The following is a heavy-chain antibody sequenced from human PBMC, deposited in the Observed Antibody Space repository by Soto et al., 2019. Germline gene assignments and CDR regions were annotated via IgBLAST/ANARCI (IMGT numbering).Heavy chain of an antibody. CDR1: GVTVSSNY. V-gene: IGHV3-66*04. CDR3: ARHGYNYGGVYFDD. Sequence: EVQLVESGGGLVQPGGSLRLSCAASGVTVSSNYMSWVRQAPGKGLEWVSVIYSGGSTYYADSVKGRFTISRDNSKNTLYLQMNSLRAEDTAVYYCARHGYNYGGVYFDDWAQGTLVTVSS. D-gene: IGHD5-18*01. J-gene: IGHJ4*02. CDR2: IYSGGST.